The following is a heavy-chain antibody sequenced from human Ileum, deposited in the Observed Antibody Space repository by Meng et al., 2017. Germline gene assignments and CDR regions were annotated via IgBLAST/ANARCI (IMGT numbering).Heavy chain of an antibody. V-gene: IGHV6-1*01. CDR1: GDSVSSPTAA. J-gene: IGHJ4*02. CDR2: TYYRSKWYY. Sequence: QVLLPPSGPGLVKPSQTLLLTCVSSGDSVSSPTAAWNWFRQSPSRGLEWLGRTYYRSKWYYEYAVSVKSRISVNPDTSKNQFSLQLNSVTPEDTAVYFCARENSGWFFWGQGALVTVSS. CDR3: ARENSGWFF. D-gene: IGHD6-19*01.